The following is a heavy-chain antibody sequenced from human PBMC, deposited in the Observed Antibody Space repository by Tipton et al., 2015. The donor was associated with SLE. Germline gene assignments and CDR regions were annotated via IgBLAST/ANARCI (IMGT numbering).Heavy chain of an antibody. Sequence: TLSLTCAVSGGSISSGGYSWSWIRQPPGEGLEWIGYIYHSGSTYYNPSLKSRVTISVDRSKNQFSLKLSSVTAADTAVYYCARKKGAIAAFDYWGQGTLVTVTS. CDR1: GGSISSGGYS. J-gene: IGHJ4*02. D-gene: IGHD1-26*01. V-gene: IGHV4-30-2*01. CDR2: IYHSGST. CDR3: ARKKGAIAAFDY.